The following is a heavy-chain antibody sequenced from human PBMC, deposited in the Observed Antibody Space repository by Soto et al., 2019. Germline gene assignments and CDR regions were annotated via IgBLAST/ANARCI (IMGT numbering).Heavy chain of an antibody. CDR1: GSTFTSYG. D-gene: IGHD3-3*01. V-gene: IGHV1-18*01. Sequence: QVQLVQSGAEVKKPGASVKVSCKASGSTFTSYGISWVRQAPGQGLEWMGWISAYNGNTNYAQKLQGRVNMTTDTSTSTAYMELRSLRSDDTAVYYCARRYYDFWSGYYLDYWGQGTLVTVSS. J-gene: IGHJ4*02. CDR3: ARRYYDFWSGYYLDY. CDR2: ISAYNGNT.